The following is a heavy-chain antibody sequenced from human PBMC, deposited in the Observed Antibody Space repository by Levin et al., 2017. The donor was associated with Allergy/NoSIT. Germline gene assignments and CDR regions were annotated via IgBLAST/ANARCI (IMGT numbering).Heavy chain of an antibody. CDR1: GYTFTSYG. CDR2: ISAYNGNT. V-gene: IGHV1-18*01. Sequence: ASVKVSCKASGYTFTSYGISWVRQAPGQGLEWMGWISAYNGNTNYAQKLQGRVTMTTDTSTSTAYMELRSLRSDDTAVYYCARSPLGAAAGDPVGAFDSWGQGTMVTVSS. J-gene: IGHJ3*02. D-gene: IGHD6-13*01. CDR3: ARSPLGAAAGDPVGAFDS.